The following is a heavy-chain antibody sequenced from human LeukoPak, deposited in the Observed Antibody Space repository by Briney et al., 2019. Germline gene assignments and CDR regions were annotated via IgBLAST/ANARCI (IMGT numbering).Heavy chain of an antibody. CDR2: INHSGST. CDR1: GGSFSGYY. CDR3: ARGHGSGSYRVFDP. D-gene: IGHD3-10*01. V-gene: IGHV4-34*01. J-gene: IGHJ5*02. Sequence: SETLSLTCAVYGGSFSGYYWSWIRQPPGKGLEWIGEINHSGSTNYNPSLKSRVTISVDTSKNQFSLKLSSVTAADTAVHYCARGHGSGSYRVFDPWGQGTLVTVSS.